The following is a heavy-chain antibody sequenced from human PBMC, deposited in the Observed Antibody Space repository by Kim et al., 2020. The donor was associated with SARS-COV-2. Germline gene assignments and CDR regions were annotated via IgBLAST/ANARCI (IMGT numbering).Heavy chain of an antibody. CDR3: ARRGYCSGGSCFYYDY. CDR2: IIPIFGTA. CDR1: GGTFSSYA. J-gene: IGHJ4*02. D-gene: IGHD2-15*01. V-gene: IGHV1-69*13. Sequence: SVKVSCKASGGTFSSYAISWVRQAPGQGLEWMGGIIPIFGTANYAQKFQGRVTITADESTSTAYMELSSLRSEDTAVYYCARRGYCSGGSCFYYDYWGQGTLVTVSS.